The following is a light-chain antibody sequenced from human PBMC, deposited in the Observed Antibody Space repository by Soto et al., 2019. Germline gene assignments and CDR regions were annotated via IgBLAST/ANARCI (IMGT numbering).Light chain of an antibody. Sequence: DIVMTQSPLSLPVTPGEPASISCRSSQSLLHSNGYNYLDWYLQKPGQSPQLLIYLGSNRVSGVPDRFSGSRSGTDFTLKISRVEAEDVGVYYCMQALQTPRTFGQGTKLEIK. CDR3: MQALQTPRT. CDR2: LGS. J-gene: IGKJ2*02. V-gene: IGKV2-28*01. CDR1: QSLLHSNGYNY.